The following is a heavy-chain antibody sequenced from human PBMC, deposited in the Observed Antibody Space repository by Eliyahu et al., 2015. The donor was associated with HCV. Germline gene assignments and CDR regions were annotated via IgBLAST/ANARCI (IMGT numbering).Heavy chain of an antibody. D-gene: IGHD6-19*01. Sequence: QVQLQESGPGLVKPSETLSLTCTVSGGSITTYYWXWIRQPPGTGLEWIGXIHYSGSTNYNPSLKSRVTISVDTSKNXFSLNLTSVTTADTAMYYCASGGGGIAVTGTGGWFDPWGQGTLVTVSS. V-gene: IGHV4-59*01. J-gene: IGHJ5*02. CDR3: ASGGGGIAVTGTGGWFDP. CDR1: GGSITTYY. CDR2: IHYSGST.